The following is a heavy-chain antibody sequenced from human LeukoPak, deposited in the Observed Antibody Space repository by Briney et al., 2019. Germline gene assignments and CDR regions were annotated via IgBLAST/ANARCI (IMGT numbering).Heavy chain of an antibody. CDR1: GGSISSSNW. V-gene: IGHV4-4*02. Sequence: PSGTLSLTCAVSGGSISSSNWWSWVRQPPGKGLEWIGEIYHSGSTNYNPSLKSRVTISVDTSKNQFSLKVTSVTAADTAVYFCGRRLFIDGWYKTWGQGTLVSVST. CDR2: IYHSGST. CDR3: GRRLFIDGWYKT. D-gene: IGHD6-19*01. J-gene: IGHJ5*02.